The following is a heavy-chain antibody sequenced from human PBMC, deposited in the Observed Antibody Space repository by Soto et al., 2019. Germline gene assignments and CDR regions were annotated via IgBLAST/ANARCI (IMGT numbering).Heavy chain of an antibody. J-gene: IGHJ5*02. V-gene: IGHV1-69*01. CDR2: IIPIFGTA. CDR3: AREVVEIKWGNWFDP. Sequence: QVQLVQSGAEVKKPGSSVKVSCKASGGTFSSYAISWVRQAPGQGLEWMGGIIPIFGTANYAQKFQGRVTITADEYTSTAYMELRSLRSEDTAVYYCAREVVEIKWGNWFDPWGQGTLVTVSS. CDR1: GGTFSSYA. D-gene: IGHD5-12*01.